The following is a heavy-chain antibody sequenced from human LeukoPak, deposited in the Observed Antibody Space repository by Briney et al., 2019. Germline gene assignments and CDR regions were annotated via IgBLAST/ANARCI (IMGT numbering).Heavy chain of an antibody. V-gene: IGHV3-23*01. CDR2: ISGSGGST. J-gene: IGHJ6*03. D-gene: IGHD3-10*01. Sequence: PGGSLRLSCAASGFTFSSYGMSWVRQAPGKGLEWVSAISGSGGSTYYADSVKGRFTISRDNSKNTLYLQMNSLRAEDTAVYYWAKIPGSYYNSRYYYYYYRDVWGKGTTVTISS. CDR1: GFTFSSYG. CDR3: AKIPGSYYNSRYYYYYYRDV.